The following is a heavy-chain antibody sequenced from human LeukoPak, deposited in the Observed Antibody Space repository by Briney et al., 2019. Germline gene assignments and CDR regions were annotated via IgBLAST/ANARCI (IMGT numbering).Heavy chain of an antibody. Sequence: VSXXXSXXXFXXXYXXWVRQAPGXGLEWMGWINPNIGATDFAQKFQGRVSATRDTSISSAYMELSDLRYDDTAVFYCARYGIVGGLDYWGQGSMVTVSS. CDR1: XXXFXXXY. J-gene: IGHJ4*02. V-gene: IGHV1-2*02. CDR2: INPNIGAT. CDR3: ARYGIVGGLDY. D-gene: IGHD1-26*01.